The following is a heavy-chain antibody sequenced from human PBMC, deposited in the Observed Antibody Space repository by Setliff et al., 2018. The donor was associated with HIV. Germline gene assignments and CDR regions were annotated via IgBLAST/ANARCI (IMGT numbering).Heavy chain of an antibody. J-gene: IGHJ4*02. V-gene: IGHV4-4*09. CDR2: IYTSGST. CDR3: SVIDY. Sequence: SETLSLTCTVSGGSISSYYWSWIRQPPGKGLEWIGYIYTSGSTNYNPSLKSRVTMSVDTSKNQFSLRLSSVTAADTAVYYCSVIDYWGQGTLVTVSS. CDR1: GGSISSYY.